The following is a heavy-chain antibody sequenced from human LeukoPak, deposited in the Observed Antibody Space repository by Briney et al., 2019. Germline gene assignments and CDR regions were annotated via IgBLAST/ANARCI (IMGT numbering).Heavy chain of an antibody. Sequence: GGSLRLSCTASGFSVISNYMMWVRQAPGKGLEWVSVLYSSDNTNYADSVKGRFTISRDSSKNTVYLQMNSLRAEDTAVYYCARPLVVGATNVDFWGQGTLVTVSS. CDR2: LYSSDNT. J-gene: IGHJ4*02. CDR1: GFSVISNY. V-gene: IGHV3-53*01. CDR3: ARPLVVGATNVDF. D-gene: IGHD1-26*01.